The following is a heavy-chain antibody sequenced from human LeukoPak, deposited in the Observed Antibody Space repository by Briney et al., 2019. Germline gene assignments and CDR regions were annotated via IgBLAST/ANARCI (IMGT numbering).Heavy chain of an antibody. V-gene: IGHV4-34*01. J-gene: IGHJ4*02. D-gene: IGHD4-23*01. CDR3: ARQRRVATPEFFDY. CDR1: GGTFSGYY. CDR2: INHSGNT. Sequence: SETLSLTCAVYGGTFSGYYWSWIRQPPGKGLEWIGEINHSGNTNYNPSLKSRVTISIDTSKNQFSLKLNSVTAADTAMYYCARQRRVATPEFFDYWGQGTLVIVSS.